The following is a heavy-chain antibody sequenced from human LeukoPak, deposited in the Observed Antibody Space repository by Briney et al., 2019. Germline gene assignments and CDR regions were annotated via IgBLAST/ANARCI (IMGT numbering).Heavy chain of an antibody. J-gene: IGHJ3*02. CDR3: ARARNYYDSSDYYYEGDAFDI. CDR1: GGSISSYY. V-gene: IGHV4-59*01. D-gene: IGHD3-22*01. CDR2: IYYSGST. Sequence: SETLSLTCTVSGGSISSYYWSWIRQPPGKGLEWIGYIYYSGSTHYNPSLKSRVTISVDTSKNQFSLRLSSVTAADTAVYFCARARNYYDSSDYYYEGDAFDIWGQGTMVTVSS.